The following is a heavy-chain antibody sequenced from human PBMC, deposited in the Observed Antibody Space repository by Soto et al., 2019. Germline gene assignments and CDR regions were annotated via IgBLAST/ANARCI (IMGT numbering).Heavy chain of an antibody. CDR3: AKAYFVWSSEQPYYFDY. D-gene: IGHD3-16*01. V-gene: IGHV3-23*01. J-gene: IGHJ4*02. CDR2: ISGSGGRS. CDR1: GFTFSNYA. Sequence: EVQLLDSGGGLVQPGGSLRLSCAASGFTFSNYAMTWVRQGPGKGLEWVSGISGSGGRSYYADSVKGRFTIARDNSKITLYLQMNSLRAEETAVYYCAKAYFVWSSEQPYYFDYWGQGTLVTVSS.